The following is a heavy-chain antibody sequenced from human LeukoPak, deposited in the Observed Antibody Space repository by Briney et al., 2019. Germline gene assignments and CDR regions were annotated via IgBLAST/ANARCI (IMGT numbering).Heavy chain of an antibody. V-gene: IGHV4-59*01. CDR1: GGSISSYY. D-gene: IGHD4-17*01. CDR3: ARDATDYGDYEFDY. J-gene: IGHJ4*02. Sequence: SETLSLTCTVSGGSISSYYWSWIRQPPGKGLEWIGYIYYSGSTNYNPSLKSRVTISVDTSKNRFSLKLSSVTAADTAVYYCARDATDYGDYEFDYWGQGTLVTVSS. CDR2: IYYSGST.